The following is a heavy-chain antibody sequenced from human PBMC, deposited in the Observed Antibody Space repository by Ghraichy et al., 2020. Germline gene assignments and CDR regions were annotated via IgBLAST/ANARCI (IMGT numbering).Heavy chain of an antibody. CDR1: GYTFTSYG. D-gene: IGHD6-13*01. CDR2: ISAYNGNT. J-gene: IGHJ4*02. V-gene: IGHV1-18*01. Sequence: ASVKVSCKASGYTFTSYGISWVRQAPGQGLEWMGWISAYNGNTNYAQKLQGRVTMTTDTSTSTAYMELRSLRSDDTAVYYCARYRLEVVSSWEFDYWGQGTLVTVSS. CDR3: ARYRLEVVSSWEFDY.